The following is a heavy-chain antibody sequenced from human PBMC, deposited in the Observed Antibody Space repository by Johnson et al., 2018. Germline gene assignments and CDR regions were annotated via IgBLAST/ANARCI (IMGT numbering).Heavy chain of an antibody. Sequence: VQLVESGGGLVQPGGSLRLSCAASGFTFSTYSMNWVRQSPGKGVEGVSYMSSSGSTIYDGDYVKGRFTISRDKAKNSLYLHMNSLRAEDTAVYYCAREGQVEVDAFDIWGQGTMVTVSS. CDR1: GFTFSTYS. CDR2: MSSSGSTI. V-gene: IGHV3-48*01. D-gene: IGHD1-1*01. J-gene: IGHJ3*02. CDR3: AREGQVEVDAFDI.